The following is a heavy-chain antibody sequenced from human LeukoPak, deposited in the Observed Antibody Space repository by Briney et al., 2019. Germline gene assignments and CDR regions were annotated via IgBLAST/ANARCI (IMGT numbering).Heavy chain of an antibody. CDR1: GYTFTDYH. D-gene: IGHD3-22*01. CDR3: ARAVKYYYDRSDEYFDY. V-gene: IGHV1-2*02. CDR2: INPNSGGT. Sequence: ASVKVSCKASGYTFTDYHMHWVRQAPGQGLEWMGWINPNSGGTNYAQKFQGRVSMTRDTSTSTAYMELSRLRSDDTAVYYCARAVKYYYDRSDEYFDYWGQGTLVTVSS. J-gene: IGHJ4*02.